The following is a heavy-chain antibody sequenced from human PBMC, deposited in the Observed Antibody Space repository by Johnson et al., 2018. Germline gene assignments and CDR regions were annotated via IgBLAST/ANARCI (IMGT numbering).Heavy chain of an antibody. J-gene: IGHJ3*02. CDR2: ISSSSSTI. V-gene: IGHV3-48*01. Sequence: VQLVESGGGLVQPGGSLRLSCAASGFTFSSYSMNWVRQAPGKGLEWVSYISSSSSTIYYADSVKGRFTISRDNAKNSLYLQMNSLRAEDTAVYYCAREINYYDSSGYYRDAFDIWGQGTMVTVSS. CDR1: GFTFSSYS. CDR3: AREINYYDSSGYYRDAFDI. D-gene: IGHD3-22*01.